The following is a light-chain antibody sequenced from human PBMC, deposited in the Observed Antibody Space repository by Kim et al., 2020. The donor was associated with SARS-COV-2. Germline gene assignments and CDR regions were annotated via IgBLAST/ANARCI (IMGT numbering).Light chain of an antibody. CDR3: QQDNNPVS. J-gene: IGKJ2*03. Sequence: ETVMTQSPATLSVSPGERVTLSCRASQSLDNNLAWYQQQVGQSPRLLIHAVSTRATGVPARFSGSGSGTEFTLTISSLQSEDFAVYYCQQDNNPVSFGQGTKLEI. V-gene: IGKV3-15*01. CDR1: QSLDNN. CDR2: AVS.